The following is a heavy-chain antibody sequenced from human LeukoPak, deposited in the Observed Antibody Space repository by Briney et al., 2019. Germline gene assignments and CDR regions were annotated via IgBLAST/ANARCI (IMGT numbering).Heavy chain of an antibody. J-gene: IGHJ4*02. CDR1: GYTFTSYA. D-gene: IGHD6-19*01. V-gene: IGHV7-4-1*02. Sequence: ASVQVSCKASGYTFTSYAMNWVRQAPGQGLEWMGWINTNTGNPTYAQGFTGRFVFSLDTSVSTAYLQISSLKAEDTAVYYCARASSGWFEVGYYFDYWGQGTLVTVSS. CDR2: INTNTGNP. CDR3: ARASSGWFEVGYYFDY.